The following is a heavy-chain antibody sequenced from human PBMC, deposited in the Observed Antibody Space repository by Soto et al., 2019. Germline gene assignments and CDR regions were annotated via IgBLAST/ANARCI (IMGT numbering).Heavy chain of an antibody. CDR1: GFTFSTYA. V-gene: IGHV3-23*01. CDR2: ISPSGGDT. Sequence: EVQLLESGGGLVQPGGSLRLSCAASGFTFSTYAIHWVRQAPGKGLDWVSAISPSGGDTYYANSVKGRFTISRDNSQNTTYLQMNSLRVEDTAAYYCARIVPLDYWGRGTLVTVSS. J-gene: IGHJ4*02. CDR3: ARIVPLDY. D-gene: IGHD3-16*02.